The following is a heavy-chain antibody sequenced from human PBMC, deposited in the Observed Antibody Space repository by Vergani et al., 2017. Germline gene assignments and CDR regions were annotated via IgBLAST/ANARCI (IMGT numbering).Heavy chain of an antibody. Sequence: QVQLVESGGGVVQPGRSLRLSCATSGFTFTSYGMHWVRQAPGKGLEWVAVIRYDGSNKNYAGSVKGRFTISRDNSKNTLYLQMNSLRAEDTAVYYCARDPAEPYYYDSSTYYPLLDIWGQGTMVTVSS. CDR1: GFTFTSYG. CDR3: ARDPAEPYYYDSSTYYPLLDI. V-gene: IGHV3-33*01. CDR2: IRYDGSNK. D-gene: IGHD3-22*01. J-gene: IGHJ3*02.